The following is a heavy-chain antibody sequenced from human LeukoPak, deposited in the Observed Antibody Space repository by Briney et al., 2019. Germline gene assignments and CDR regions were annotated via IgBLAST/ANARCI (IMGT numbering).Heavy chain of an antibody. CDR2: ISSSGSTI. V-gene: IGHV3-48*03. CDR3: ARGLEMATITAADY. D-gene: IGHD5-24*01. CDR1: GFTFSSYE. J-gene: IGHJ4*02. Sequence: GGSLRLSCAASGFTFSSYEMNWVRQAPGKGLEWVSYISSSGSTIYYADSVKGRFTISRDNAKNSLYLQMNSLRAEDTAVYYCARGLEMATITAADYWGQGTLVTVSS.